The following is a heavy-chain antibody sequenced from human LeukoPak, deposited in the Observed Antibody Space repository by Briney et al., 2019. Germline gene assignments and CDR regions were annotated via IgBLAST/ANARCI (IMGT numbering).Heavy chain of an antibody. V-gene: IGHV4-39*07. D-gene: IGHD3-9*01. CDR1: GGSISSSSYY. J-gene: IGHJ4*02. Sequence: SETLSLTCTVSGGSISSSSYYWGWIRQPPGKGLEWIGSIYYSGSTYYNPSLKSRVTISVDTSKNQFSLKLSSVTAADTAVYYCARDYDILTGYYGFPFFDYWGQGTLVTVFS. CDR3: ARDYDILTGYYGFPFFDY. CDR2: IYYSGST.